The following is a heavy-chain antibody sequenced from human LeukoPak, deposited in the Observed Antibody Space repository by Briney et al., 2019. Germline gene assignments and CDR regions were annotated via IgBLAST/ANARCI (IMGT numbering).Heavy chain of an antibody. CDR1: GFTFSSYA. V-gene: IGHV3-23*01. CDR2: ISGSGGST. D-gene: IGHD3-22*01. J-gene: IGHJ4*02. CDR3: TKDVRYYYDSSGYYYGC. Sequence: GGSLRLSCAASGFTFSSYAMSWVRQAPGKGLEWVSAISGSGGSTYYADSVKGRFTISRDNSKNTLYLQMNSLRVEYTAVYYCTKDVRYYYDSSGYYYGCWGQGTLVTVSS.